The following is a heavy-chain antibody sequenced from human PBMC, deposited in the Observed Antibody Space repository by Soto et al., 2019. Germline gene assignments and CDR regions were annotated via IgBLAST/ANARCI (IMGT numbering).Heavy chain of an antibody. Sequence: LRLSCTASGFTFGDYGMSWVRQAPGKGLEWVGFIRSKAYRGTTEYGASVKGRFTISRDDSKSIAYLQMNSLKTEDIAVYYCSRDGYCSSTSCSDYYGMDVWGQGTTVTVSS. CDR1: GFTFGDYG. CDR2: IRSKAYRGTT. J-gene: IGHJ6*02. V-gene: IGHV3-49*04. D-gene: IGHD2-2*01. CDR3: SRDGYCSSTSCSDYYGMDV.